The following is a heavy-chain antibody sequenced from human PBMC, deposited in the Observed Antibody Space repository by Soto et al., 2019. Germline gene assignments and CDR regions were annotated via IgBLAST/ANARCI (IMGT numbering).Heavy chain of an antibody. Sequence: QVQLVQSGAEVKKPGASVKVSCKASGYTFTSYGISWVRQAPGQGLEWMGWISAYNGNTNYAQKLQGRVTMTTDTSXXTADTELRRQTSDDTAVYYSACGTPIYGHSNWFDPWGQGTLVTVSS. CDR2: ISAYNGNT. J-gene: IGHJ5*02. D-gene: IGHD3-3*01. V-gene: IGHV1-18*01. CDR1: GYTFTSYG. CDR3: ACGTPIYGHSNWFDP.